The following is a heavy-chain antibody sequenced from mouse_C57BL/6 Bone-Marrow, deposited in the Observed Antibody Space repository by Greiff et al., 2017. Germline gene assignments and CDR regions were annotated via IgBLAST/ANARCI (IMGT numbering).Heavy chain of an antibody. V-gene: IGHV5-17*01. Sequence: EVKLVESGGGLVKPGGSLKLSCAASGFTFSDYGMHWVRQAPEKGLEWVAYISSGSSTIYYADTVKGRFTISRDNAKNTLFLQMTGLRSEDTAMYYCARSLAYWGQGTLVTVSA. CDR3: ARSLAY. J-gene: IGHJ3*01. CDR2: ISSGSSTI. CDR1: GFTFSDYG.